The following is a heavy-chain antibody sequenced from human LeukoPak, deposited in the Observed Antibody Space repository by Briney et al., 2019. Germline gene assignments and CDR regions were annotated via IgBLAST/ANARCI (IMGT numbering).Heavy chain of an antibody. V-gene: IGHV3-7*04. CDR2: IKQDGSEK. Sequence: GGSLRLSCAASGFIFSRYWMSWVRQAPGKGLECVANIKQDGSEKYYVDSVKGRFTISRDNAKNSLFLQMNSLRAEDTAVYYCARATVVTPDYWGQGTLVTVSS. D-gene: IGHD4-23*01. CDR3: ARATVVTPDY. J-gene: IGHJ4*02. CDR1: GFIFSRYW.